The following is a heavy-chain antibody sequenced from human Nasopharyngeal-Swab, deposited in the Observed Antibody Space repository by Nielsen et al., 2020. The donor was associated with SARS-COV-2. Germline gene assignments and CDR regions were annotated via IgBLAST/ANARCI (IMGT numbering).Heavy chain of an antibody. D-gene: IGHD2-2*01. J-gene: IGHJ5*02. CDR2: IYHSGST. CDR3: ARGRNCSSTSCMGSWFDP. CDR1: GGSISSSNW. V-gene: IGHV4-4*02. Sequence: GSLRLSCAVSGGSISSSNWWSWVRQPPGKGLEWIGEIYHSGSTNYNPSLKSRVTISVDKSKNQFSLKLSSVTAADTAVYYCARGRNCSSTSCMGSWFDPWGQGTLVTVSS.